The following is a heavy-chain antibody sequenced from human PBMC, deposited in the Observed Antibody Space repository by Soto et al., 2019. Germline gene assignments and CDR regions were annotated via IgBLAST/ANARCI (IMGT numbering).Heavy chain of an antibody. CDR1: GGSISSYY. V-gene: IGHV4-59*08. CDR2: IYYSGST. CDR3: ARHTLYYYYMDV. Sequence: PSETLSLTCTVSGGSISSYYWSWIRQPPGKGLEWIGYIYYSGSTNYNPSLKSRVTISVDTSKNQFSLKLSSVTAADTAVYYCARHTLYYYYMDVWGKGTTVTVSS. J-gene: IGHJ6*03.